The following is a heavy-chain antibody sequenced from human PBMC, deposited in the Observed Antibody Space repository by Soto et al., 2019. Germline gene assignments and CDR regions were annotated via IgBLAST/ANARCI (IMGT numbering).Heavy chain of an antibody. CDR2: IKSKTDGGTI. Sequence: EVHLVESGGGLVKPGGSLRLSCEASGFTFNNAWMSWIRQAPGKGLEWVGRIKSKTDGGTIDCAAPVKGRFTISRDDSKSTLYLQMNSLKNEDTAVYYCSFQESTTVTTFENWGHGTLVTVSS. J-gene: IGHJ4*01. CDR3: SFQESTTVTTFEN. CDR1: GFTFNNAW. D-gene: IGHD4-17*01. V-gene: IGHV3-15*01.